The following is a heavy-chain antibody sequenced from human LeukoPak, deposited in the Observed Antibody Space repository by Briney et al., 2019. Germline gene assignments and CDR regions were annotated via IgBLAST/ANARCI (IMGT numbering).Heavy chain of an antibody. Sequence: GGSLRLSCAASGFTFSIYAMSWVRQAPGKGLEWVSAISGSRGSTYYADSVKGRFTISRDNSKNTLYLQMNSLRADDTAVYYCAKLLNDYGGYTFQHWGQGTLVTVSS. J-gene: IGHJ1*01. V-gene: IGHV3-23*01. D-gene: IGHD4-17*01. CDR2: ISGSRGST. CDR1: GFTFSIYA. CDR3: AKLLNDYGGYTFQH.